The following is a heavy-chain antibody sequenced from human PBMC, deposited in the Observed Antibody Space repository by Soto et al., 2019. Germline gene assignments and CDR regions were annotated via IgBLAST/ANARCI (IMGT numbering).Heavy chain of an antibody. CDR2: ISAYNGNT. V-gene: IGHV1-18*01. J-gene: IGHJ4*02. Sequence: QVQLVQSGAEVKKPGASVKVSCKASGYTFTSYGISWVRQAPGQGLEWMGWISAYNGNTNYAQKLQGRVTMTTDTSTSTAYRELRSLRSDDTAVYYCVVAAKPYYFDYWGQGTLVTVSS. D-gene: IGHD2-15*01. CDR1: GYTFTSYG. CDR3: VVAAKPYYFDY.